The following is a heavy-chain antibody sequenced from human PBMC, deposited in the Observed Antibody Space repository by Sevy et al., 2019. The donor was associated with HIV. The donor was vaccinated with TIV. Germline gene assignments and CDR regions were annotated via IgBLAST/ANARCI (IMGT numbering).Heavy chain of an antibody. CDR2: IYHSGST. D-gene: IGHD1-26*01. Sequence: SETLSLTCAVSGYSISSGYYWGWIRQPPGKGLEWIGSIYHSGSTYYNPSLKSRVTISVDTSKNQFSLKLSSVTAADTAVYYCARGQWEHPYWGQGTQVTVSS. V-gene: IGHV4-38-2*01. J-gene: IGHJ4*02. CDR3: ARGQWEHPY. CDR1: GYSISSGYY.